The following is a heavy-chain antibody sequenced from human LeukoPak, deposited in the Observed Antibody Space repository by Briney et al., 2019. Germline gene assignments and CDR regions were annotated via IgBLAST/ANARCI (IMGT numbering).Heavy chain of an antibody. V-gene: IGHV3-7*05. CDR3: AHSSSWPSYYYYGMDV. CDR2: IKQGGSEK. Sequence: GGSLRLSCAASGFTLSSYWMSWVRQAPGKGLEWVANIKQGGSEKYYVDSVKGRFTISRDNAKNSLYLQMNSLRAEDTAVYYCAHSSSWPSYYYYGMDVWGQGTTVTVSS. CDR1: GFTLSSYW. J-gene: IGHJ6*02. D-gene: IGHD6-13*01.